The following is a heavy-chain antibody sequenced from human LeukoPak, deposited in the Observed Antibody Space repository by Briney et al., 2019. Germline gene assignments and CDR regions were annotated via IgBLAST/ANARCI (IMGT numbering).Heavy chain of an antibody. CDR2: IIPILGIA. D-gene: IGHD1-26*01. CDR3: ASGSGSYQETADY. J-gene: IGHJ4*02. V-gene: IGHV1-69*04. CDR1: GGTFSSYA. Sequence: ASVKVSCKASGGTFSSYAISWVRQAPGQGLEWMGRIIPILGIANYAQKFQGRVTITADKSTSTAYMELSSLRSEDTAVYYCASGSGSYQETADYWGQGTLATVSS.